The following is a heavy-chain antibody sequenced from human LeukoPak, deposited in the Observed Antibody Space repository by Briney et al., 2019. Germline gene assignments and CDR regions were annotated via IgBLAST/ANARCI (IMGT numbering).Heavy chain of an antibody. D-gene: IGHD2-2*01. V-gene: IGHV1-2*02. Sequence: ASVKVSCKASGYTFTGYYMHWVRQAPGHGLEWMGWINPNSGGTNYAQKFQGRVTMTRDTSISTAYMELSRLRSDDTAVYYCARGPHCSSTSCYSSWFDPWGQGTLVTVSS. CDR2: INPNSGGT. CDR3: ARGPHCSSTSCYSSWFDP. CDR1: GYTFTGYY. J-gene: IGHJ5*02.